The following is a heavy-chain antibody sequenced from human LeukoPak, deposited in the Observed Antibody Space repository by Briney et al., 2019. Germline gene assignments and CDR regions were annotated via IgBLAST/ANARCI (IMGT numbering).Heavy chain of an antibody. Sequence: PGGSLRLSCAASGIVFSDAWMSWVRQAPGKGLVWVSRINSDGSSTSYADSVKGRFTISRDNAKNTLYLQMNSLRAEDTAVYYCARRDNYDYWGQGTLVTVSS. V-gene: IGHV3-74*01. CDR2: INSDGSST. J-gene: IGHJ4*02. CDR1: GIVFSDAW. D-gene: IGHD2-15*01. CDR3: ARRDNYDY.